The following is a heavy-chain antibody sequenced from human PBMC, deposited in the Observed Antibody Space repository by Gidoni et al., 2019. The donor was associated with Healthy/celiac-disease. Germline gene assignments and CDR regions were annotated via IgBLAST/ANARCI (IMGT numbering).Heavy chain of an antibody. Sequence: EVQLLESGGGLVQPGGSLRPSWSASGFTFSIYAMSWVRQAPGKGLEWVSSDSGGITYYADSVKGRFTISRDNSKNTLYLQMNSLRAEDTALYYCAKDARISAAVDAFDLWGQGTMVTVSS. CDR3: AKDARISAAVDAFDL. CDR1: GFTFSIYA. J-gene: IGHJ3*01. V-gene: IGHV3-23*01. CDR2: DSGGIT. D-gene: IGHD6-13*01.